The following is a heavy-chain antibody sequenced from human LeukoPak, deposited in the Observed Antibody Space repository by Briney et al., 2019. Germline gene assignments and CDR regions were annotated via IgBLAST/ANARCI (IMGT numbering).Heavy chain of an antibody. CDR1: GFTFSSYG. D-gene: IGHD3-16*01. J-gene: IGHJ4*02. V-gene: IGHV3-30*03. CDR3: AREYEGFDY. Sequence: GGSLRLSCAASGFTFSSYGMHWVRQAPGKGLEWVALISYDGGNKYYADSVKGRFTISRDNSKNTLYLQMNSLRAEDTAVYYCAREYEGFDYWGQGTLVTVSS. CDR2: ISYDGGNK.